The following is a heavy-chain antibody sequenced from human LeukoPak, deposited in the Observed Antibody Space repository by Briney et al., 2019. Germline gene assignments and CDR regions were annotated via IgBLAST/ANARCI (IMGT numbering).Heavy chain of an antibody. CDR2: IRYDGSTK. CDR3: AKDGGNYYVDY. CDR1: GFTFSSYG. D-gene: IGHD1-26*01. V-gene: IGHV3-30*02. Sequence: GGSLRLSCAASGFTFSSYGMHWVRQAPGKGLEWMAFIRYDGSTKYLADSVKGRFTISRDNSKNTLYLQMNGLRPEDTAVYYCAKDGGNYYVDYWGQGTLVTVSS. J-gene: IGHJ4*02.